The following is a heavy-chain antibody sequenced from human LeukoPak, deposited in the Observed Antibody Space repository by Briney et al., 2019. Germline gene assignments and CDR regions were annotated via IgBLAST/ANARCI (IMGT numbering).Heavy chain of an antibody. CDR1: GVSVGSAGYY. V-gene: IGHV4-61*08. D-gene: IGHD3-22*01. CDR2: MYYSGNS. J-gene: IGHJ5*02. Sequence: SETLSLTCSVSGVSVGSAGYYWTWIRQPPGKGLEWIGYMYYSGNSNYNPFLKSRVTMSLDPSKNRFSLKLSSVTAADTAVYYCASGAYYYDSSGYTNWFDPWGQGTLVTVSS. CDR3: ASGAYYYDSSGYTNWFDP.